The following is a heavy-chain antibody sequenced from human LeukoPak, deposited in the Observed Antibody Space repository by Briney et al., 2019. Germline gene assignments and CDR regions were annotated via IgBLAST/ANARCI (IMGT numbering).Heavy chain of an antibody. CDR3: ARGGAVNGFDV. Sequence: PSETLSLTCVVYAGSFSNYYWSWIRQIPGKGLEWIGEVYHSGSTDYNPSLKSRIPISIDTSKSHFSLKLSSVTVADTAVYYCARGGAVNGFDVWGQGTRVTVSS. CDR2: VYHSGST. D-gene: IGHD6-19*01. J-gene: IGHJ3*01. CDR1: AGSFSNYY. V-gene: IGHV4-34*01.